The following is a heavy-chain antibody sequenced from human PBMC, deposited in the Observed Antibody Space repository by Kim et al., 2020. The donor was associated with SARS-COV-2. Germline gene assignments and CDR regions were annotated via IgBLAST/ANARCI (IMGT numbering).Heavy chain of an antibody. V-gene: IGHV3-74*01. CDR3: TRDPDYSKGASFDY. J-gene: IGHJ4*02. D-gene: IGHD4-4*01. Sequence: ADSVKARFTISPDNYKNMMYIQKNSLRADDTAVYYCTRDPDYSKGASFDYWGQGTLVTVSS.